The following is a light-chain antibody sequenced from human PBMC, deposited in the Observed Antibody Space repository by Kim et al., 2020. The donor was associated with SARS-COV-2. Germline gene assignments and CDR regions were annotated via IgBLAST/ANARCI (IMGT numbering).Light chain of an antibody. CDR1: QSVNSRF. CDR2: GAS. J-gene: IGKJ1*01. V-gene: IGKV3-20*01. CDR3: QVWT. Sequence: GALSWSPGERATLSCRASQSVNSRFLAWYQQKPGQAPRLLIYGASSRATGIPDRFSGSGSGTDFTLTISRLEPEYFAVYYCQVWTFGQGTKVDIK.